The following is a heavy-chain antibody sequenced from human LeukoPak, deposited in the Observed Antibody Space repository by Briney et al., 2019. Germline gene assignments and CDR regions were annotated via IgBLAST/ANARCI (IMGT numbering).Heavy chain of an antibody. CDR3: ARGEAARLDY. CDR1: GFNFRDYW. CDR2: INTDGSST. J-gene: IGHJ4*02. D-gene: IGHD6-6*01. Sequence: PGGSLRLSCAVSGFNFRDYWMSWVRQAPGKGLVWVSRINTDGSSTSYADSVKGRFTISRDNARNTLYLQMNSLRAEDTAVYYCARGEAARLDYWGQGTLVTVSS. V-gene: IGHV3-74*01.